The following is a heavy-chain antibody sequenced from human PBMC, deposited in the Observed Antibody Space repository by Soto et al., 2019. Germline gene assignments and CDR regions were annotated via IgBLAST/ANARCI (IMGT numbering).Heavy chain of an antibody. V-gene: IGHV1-69*02. CDR1: GDTFSSYT. J-gene: IGHJ4*02. CDR2: IIPMLSMS. Sequence: QVQLVQSGAEVKKPGSSVKVSCKASGDTFSSYTINWVRQAPGLGLEWMGRIIPMLSMSNSGLRVQGRVIMTADKSTSTAYRELSRLTSEDTAIYYCARSYGSGSQAFDYWGQGVLVTVCS. CDR3: ARSYGSGSQAFDY. D-gene: IGHD3-10*01.